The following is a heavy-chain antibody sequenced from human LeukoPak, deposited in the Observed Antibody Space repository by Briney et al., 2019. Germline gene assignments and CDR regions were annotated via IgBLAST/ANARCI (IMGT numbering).Heavy chain of an antibody. CDR3: AKDLGLIVVVIPDYYGMDV. D-gene: IGHD3-22*01. CDR1: GFTFSSYA. J-gene: IGHJ6*02. Sequence: GGSLRLSCAASGFTFSSYAMHWVRQVPGKGLEWVAVISYDGSNKYYADSVKGRFTISRDNSKNTLYLQMNSLRAEDTAVYYCAKDLGLIVVVIPDYYGMDVWGQGTTVTVSS. CDR2: ISYDGSNK. V-gene: IGHV3-30*04.